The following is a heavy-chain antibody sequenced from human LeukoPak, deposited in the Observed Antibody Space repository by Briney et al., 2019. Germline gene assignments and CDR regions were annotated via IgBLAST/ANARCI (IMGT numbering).Heavy chain of an antibody. CDR2: INPNSGDT. CDR1: GYTFTGYY. J-gene: IGHJ1*01. V-gene: IGHV1-2*02. Sequence: ASVKVSCKTSGYTFTGYYTHWVRQAPGQGLEWMGWINPNSGDTNYAQKFQGRVTLTKDTSISTAYMELSRLRSDDTAVYYCARRRDCSTTRCYVEYFQHWGQGTLVTVSS. CDR3: ARRRDCSTTRCYVEYFQH. D-gene: IGHD2-2*01.